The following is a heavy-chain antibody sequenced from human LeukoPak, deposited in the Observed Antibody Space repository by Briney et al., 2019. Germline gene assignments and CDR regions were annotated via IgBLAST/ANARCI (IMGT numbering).Heavy chain of an antibody. CDR2: ISWDGGST. Sequence: GGSLRLSCAASGFTFDDYTMHWVRQAPGKGLEWVSLISWDGGSTYYADSVKGRFTTSRDNSKNSLYLQMNSLRTEDTALYYCAKDPGGYGGNSEYFQHWGQGTLVTVSS. V-gene: IGHV3-43*01. D-gene: IGHD4-23*01. CDR1: GFTFDDYT. CDR3: AKDPGGYGGNSEYFQH. J-gene: IGHJ1*01.